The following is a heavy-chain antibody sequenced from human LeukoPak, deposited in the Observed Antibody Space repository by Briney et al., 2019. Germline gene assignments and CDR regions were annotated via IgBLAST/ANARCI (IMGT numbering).Heavy chain of an antibody. V-gene: IGHV4-59*01. Sequence: SETLSLTCTVSGGSISSYYWSWIRQPPGKGLEWIGYIYYSGSTNYNPSLKSRVTISVDTSKNQFSLKLSSVTAADTAVYYCARYYGSGSYSYYFDYWGQGTLVTVSS. D-gene: IGHD3-10*01. J-gene: IGHJ4*02. CDR2: IYYSGST. CDR3: ARYYGSGSYSYYFDY. CDR1: GGSISSYY.